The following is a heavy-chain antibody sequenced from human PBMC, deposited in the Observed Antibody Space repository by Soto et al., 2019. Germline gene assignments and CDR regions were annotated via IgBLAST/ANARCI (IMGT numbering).Heavy chain of an antibody. V-gene: IGHV4-59*01. CDR2: IYYSGST. CDR3: ARGHRGWLQFRYFDY. D-gene: IGHD5-12*01. J-gene: IGHJ4*02. CDR1: GGSISSYY. Sequence: NPSETLSLTCTVSGGSISSYYWSWIRQPPGKGLEWIGYIYYSGSTNYNPSLKSRVTISVDTSKNQFSLKLSSVTAADTAVYYCARGHRGWLQFRYFDYWGQGTLVTVSS.